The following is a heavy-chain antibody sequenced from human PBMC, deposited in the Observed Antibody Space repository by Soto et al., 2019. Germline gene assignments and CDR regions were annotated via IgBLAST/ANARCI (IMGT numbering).Heavy chain of an antibody. CDR2: IYWNDDK. CDR1: GFSLSTSGVG. CDR3: ADRGSPRRRRCYYFAY. Sequence: QITLKESGPTLVKPTQTLTLTCTFSGFSLSTSGVGVGWIRQPPGKALEWLALIYWNDDKRYSPSLKSRLTSAQDTSKNQVVSTLTNMDPVDTATYYCADRGSPRRRRCYYFAYWGQGTLVTVSS. V-gene: IGHV2-5*01. D-gene: IGHD2-8*01. J-gene: IGHJ4*02.